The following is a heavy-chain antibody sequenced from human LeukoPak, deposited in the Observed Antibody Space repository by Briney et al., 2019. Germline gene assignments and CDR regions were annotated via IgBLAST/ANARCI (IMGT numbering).Heavy chain of an antibody. CDR2: IIPIFGTA. CDR3: AREVPVKWELPDYYYGMDV. Sequence: SVKVSCKASGGTFTSYAISWVRQGHGQGLEWMGVIIPIFGTANYAQKFQGRVTITADESTSTAYMELSSLRSEDTAVYYCAREVPVKWELPDYYYGMDVWGQETTVTVSS. D-gene: IGHD1-26*01. V-gene: IGHV1-69*13. J-gene: IGHJ6*02. CDR1: GGTFTSYA.